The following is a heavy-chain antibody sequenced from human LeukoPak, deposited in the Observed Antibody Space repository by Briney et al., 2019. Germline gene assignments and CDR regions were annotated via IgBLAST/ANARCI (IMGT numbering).Heavy chain of an antibody. CDR2: IIPNSGAT. D-gene: IGHD1-26*01. CDR1: GYTLTDYG. CDR3: ARQLGATSRDY. J-gene: IGHJ4*02. V-gene: IGHV1-2*02. Sequence: ASVKVSCKASGYTLTDYGITWVRQAPGQGLEWMGWIIPNSGATNCAQNLQGRVTMTRDTSISTAYMELKRLTSDDTAVYYCARQLGATSRDYWGQGTLVTVSS.